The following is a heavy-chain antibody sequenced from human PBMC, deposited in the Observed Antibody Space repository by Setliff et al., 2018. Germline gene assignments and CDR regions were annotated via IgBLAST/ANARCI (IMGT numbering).Heavy chain of an antibody. J-gene: IGHJ4*02. CDR1: GFTFSDAW. D-gene: IGHD2-21*02. Sequence: GESLKISCAASGFTFSDAWMNWVRQAPGKGLEWVSSISSSSSYIYYADSVKGRFTISRDNAKNSLYLQMNSLRAEDTAVYYCARGAVGVTPTPDYWGQGTLVTVSS. CDR2: ISSSSSYI. CDR3: ARGAVGVTPTPDY. V-gene: IGHV3-21*01.